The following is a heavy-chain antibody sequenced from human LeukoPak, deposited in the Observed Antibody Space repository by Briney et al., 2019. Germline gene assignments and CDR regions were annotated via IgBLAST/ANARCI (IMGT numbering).Heavy chain of an antibody. CDR3: ARLSGSFFGTLDC. V-gene: IGHV3-33*01. D-gene: IGHD3-10*01. CDR2: IWYDGNNQ. J-gene: IGHJ4*02. CDR1: GFMFSNYG. Sequence: SGGSLRLSCAAPGFMFSNYGMHWVRQAPGKGLEWVAVIWYDGNNQYYADSVKGRFSISRDKSGNTLYLQMNSLRVEDTAVYYCARLSGSFFGTLDCWGQGSLVTVSS.